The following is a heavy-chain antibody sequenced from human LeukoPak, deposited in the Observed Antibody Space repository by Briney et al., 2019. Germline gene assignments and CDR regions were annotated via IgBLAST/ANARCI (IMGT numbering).Heavy chain of an antibody. D-gene: IGHD3-3*01. CDR1: GFTFSSYG. CDR2: IIGSGGST. Sequence: TGGSLRLSCAASGFTFSSYGMSWVRQAPGQGLEWVSAIIGSGGSTYYTDSVEGRFTISRDNSKNTLYLQINSLRAEDTAVYYCAKETQFWSGYYFDYWGQGTLVTVSS. J-gene: IGHJ4*02. V-gene: IGHV3-23*01. CDR3: AKETQFWSGYYFDY.